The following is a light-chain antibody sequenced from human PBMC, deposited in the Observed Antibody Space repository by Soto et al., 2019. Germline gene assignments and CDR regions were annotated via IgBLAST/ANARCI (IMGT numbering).Light chain of an antibody. CDR2: DAS. Sequence: DIQMTQSPSTLSASVGDRVTISCRASQTISSWLAWYQQRPGKAPKLLIYDASSLESGVPSRFSGSGSGTEFSLTISSLQHDDFETYSCQQHNSYQWKLGQEIKVDIK. CDR3: QQHNSYQWK. V-gene: IGKV1-5*01. CDR1: QTISSW. J-gene: IGKJ1*01.